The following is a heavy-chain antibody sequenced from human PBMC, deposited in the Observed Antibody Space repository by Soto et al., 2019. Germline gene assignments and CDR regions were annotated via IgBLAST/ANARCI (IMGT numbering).Heavy chain of an antibody. D-gene: IGHD2-15*01. CDR1: GFSLSTSGVG. V-gene: IGHV2-5*02. CDR2: IYWDADK. J-gene: IGHJ6*02. CDR3: AYLPCSGGSCYWFSFSGMDV. Sequence: QITLKESGPTLVKPTQTLTLTCTFSGFSLSTSGVGVAWIRQPPGEALEWLALIYWDADKRYRPSLESRLTITQDTPKNAVVLTMTHMDSVDTATYYCAYLPCSGGSCYWFSFSGMDVWGQGTTVTVSS.